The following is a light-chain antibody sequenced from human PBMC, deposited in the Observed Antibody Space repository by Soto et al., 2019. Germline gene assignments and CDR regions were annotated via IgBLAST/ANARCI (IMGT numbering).Light chain of an antibody. Sequence: QSALTQPASVSGSPGQSITISCTGTSSDVGGYNYVSWYQQHPGTAPKLIIYDVDNRPSGVSSRFSGSKSGNTASMTISGLQAEDEADTYCGSYSGCRTPSCVFGTVTKVTV. CDR1: SSDVGGYNY. CDR2: DVD. CDR3: GSYSGCRTPSCV. V-gene: IGLV2-14*01. J-gene: IGLJ1*01.